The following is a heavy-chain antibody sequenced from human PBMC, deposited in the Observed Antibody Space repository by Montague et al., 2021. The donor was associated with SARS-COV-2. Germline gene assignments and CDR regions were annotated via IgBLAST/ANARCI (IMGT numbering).Heavy chain of an antibody. J-gene: IGHJ6*02. V-gene: IGHV4-34*01. D-gene: IGHD2-2*01. Sequence: SETLSLTCAVYGGSFSGYNWCWILHPPPKGLEWFGEISHSGSSNYNPSPNSRGTISIDTSTNQFSLKLSSVTAADTAAYYCARFAYRLLYIASYYGMDVWGQGTTVTVSS. CDR3: ARFAYRLLYIASYYGMDV. CDR2: ISHSGSS. CDR1: GGSFSGYN.